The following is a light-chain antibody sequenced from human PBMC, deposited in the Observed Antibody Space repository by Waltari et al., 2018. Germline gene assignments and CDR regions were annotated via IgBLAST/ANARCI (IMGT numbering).Light chain of an antibody. CDR3: QQRSNWPPT. J-gene: IGKJ1*01. Sequence: SCRSSQSVSSSLAWYQQKPGQAPRLLIHDVSNRATGIPARFSVSGSGTDFTLTVSSLESEDFAVYYCQQRSNWPPTFGQGTKVEIK. V-gene: IGKV3-11*01. CDR2: DVS. CDR1: QSVSSS.